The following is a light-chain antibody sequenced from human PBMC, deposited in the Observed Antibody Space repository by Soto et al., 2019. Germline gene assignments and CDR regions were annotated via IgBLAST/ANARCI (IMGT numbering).Light chain of an antibody. CDR3: QQYGSSPVT. CDR2: GAS. V-gene: IGKV3-20*01. Sequence: EIVLTQSPGTLSLSPGERATLSCRASQSVRSSYFAWYQQKPGQAPRLLIFGASTRAPGIPDRFSGSGSGTDFTLTISKLEPEDFALFYCQQYGSSPVTFGPWTKVDIK. CDR1: QSVRSSY. J-gene: IGKJ3*01.